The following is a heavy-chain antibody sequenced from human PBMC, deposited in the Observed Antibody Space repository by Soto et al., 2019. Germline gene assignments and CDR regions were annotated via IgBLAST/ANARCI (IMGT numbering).Heavy chain of an antibody. V-gene: IGHV1-18*01. CDR1: GYTFTSYG. CDR3: ARVCSSSWYFIASYYGMDV. D-gene: IGHD6-13*01. Sequence: ASVKVSCKASGYTFTSYGISWVRQAPGQGLERMGWISAYNGNTNYAQKLQGRVTMTTDTSTSTAYMELRSLRSDDTAVYYCARVCSSSWYFIASYYGMDVWGQGTTVTVSS. J-gene: IGHJ6*02. CDR2: ISAYNGNT.